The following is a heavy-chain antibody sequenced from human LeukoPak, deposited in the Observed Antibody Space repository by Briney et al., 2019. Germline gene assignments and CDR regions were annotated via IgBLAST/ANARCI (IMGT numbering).Heavy chain of an antibody. J-gene: IGHJ4*02. CDR2: IYSGGST. CDR1: GLTVSSNY. V-gene: IGHV3-53*01. CDR3: ARLYSYGYVNYFDY. D-gene: IGHD5-18*01. Sequence: QTGGSLRLSCAASGLTVSSNYMNWVRQAPGKGLEWVSVIYSGGSTYYADSVKGRFTISRDNSKNTLYLQMNSLRAEDTAVYYCARLYSYGYVNYFDYWGQGTLVTVSS.